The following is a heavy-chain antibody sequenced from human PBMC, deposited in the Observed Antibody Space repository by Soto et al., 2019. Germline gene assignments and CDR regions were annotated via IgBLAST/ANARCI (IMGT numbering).Heavy chain of an antibody. V-gene: IGHV5-51*01. J-gene: IGHJ6*02. Sequence: PGESLKISCKGSGYRFTDYWIGWVRQMPGKGLEWMGIIYPGDSVTRYSPSFQGQVTISADKSISTAYLRWSSLKASDTAMYYCARGISSWSLGYYGMDVWGQGTTVTVSS. CDR2: IYPGDSVT. CDR3: ARGISSWSLGYYGMDV. CDR1: GYRFTDYW. D-gene: IGHD6-13*01.